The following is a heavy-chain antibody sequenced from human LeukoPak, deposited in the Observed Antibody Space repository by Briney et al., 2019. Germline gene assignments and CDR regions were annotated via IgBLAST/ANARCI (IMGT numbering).Heavy chain of an antibody. CDR1: GFTFSSYA. CDR2: IRSAGSFK. J-gene: IGHJ4*02. CDR3: GRYDEYAGLGSGLDF. D-gene: IGHD3-10*01. Sequence: GGSLRLSCAASGFTFSSYAMNWVRQAPGRGLEWVSSIRSAGSFKYYADSARGRFTISRDNAKNTLHLQMNSLRVEDTAVYYFGRYDEYAGLGSGLDFWGQGTLVTVS. V-gene: IGHV3-21*06.